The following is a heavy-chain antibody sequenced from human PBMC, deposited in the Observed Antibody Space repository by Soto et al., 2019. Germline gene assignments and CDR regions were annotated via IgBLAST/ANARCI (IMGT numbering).Heavy chain of an antibody. D-gene: IGHD3-16*01. CDR3: ARDSDTFVVGWLFDY. Sequence: QVQLVESGGGVVQPGRSLRLSCAASGFTFSSYAMHWVRQAPGKGLEWVAVISYDGSNKYYADSVKGRFTISRDNSKNTLYLQMNSLRAEDTAVYYCARDSDTFVVGWLFDYWGQGTLVTVSS. V-gene: IGHV3-30-3*01. CDR2: ISYDGSNK. CDR1: GFTFSSYA. J-gene: IGHJ4*02.